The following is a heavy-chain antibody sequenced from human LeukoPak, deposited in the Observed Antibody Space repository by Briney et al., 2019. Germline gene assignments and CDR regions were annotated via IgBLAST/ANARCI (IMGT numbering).Heavy chain of an antibody. V-gene: IGHV4-59*01. CDR2: IYYSGST. Sequence: PSETLSLTCTVSGGSISSYYWSWIRQPPGKGLEWIGYIYYSGSTNYNPSLKSRVTISVDTSKNQFSLKLSSVTAADTAVYYCARVLLLGDYFDYWGQGTLVTVSS. CDR1: GGSISSYY. D-gene: IGHD3-10*01. J-gene: IGHJ4*02. CDR3: ARVLLLGDYFDY.